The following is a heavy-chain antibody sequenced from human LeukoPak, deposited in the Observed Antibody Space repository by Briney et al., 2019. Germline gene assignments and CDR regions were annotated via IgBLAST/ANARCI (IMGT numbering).Heavy chain of an antibody. CDR2: IYSGGTT. V-gene: IGHV3-66*01. CDR3: ARIDY. J-gene: IGHJ4*02. CDR1: GFTVSNTY. Sequence: GGSLRLSCAASGFTVSNTYMSWVRQAPGKGREWVSLIYSGGTTYYADSVKGRFIISRDNSKNTLYLQMNSLRAEDTAVYYCARIDYWGQGTLVTVSS.